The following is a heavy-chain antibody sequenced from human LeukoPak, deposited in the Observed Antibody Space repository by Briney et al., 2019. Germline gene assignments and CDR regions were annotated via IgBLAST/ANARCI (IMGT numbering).Heavy chain of an antibody. CDR2: IKHDGSEK. CDR3: ARDLANNWFDP. CDR1: GLTFSRHW. V-gene: IGHV3-7*03. D-gene: IGHD5-12*01. J-gene: IGHJ5*02. Sequence: GGSLRLSCAASGLTFSRHWMTWVRQAPGKGLEWVANIKHDGSEKNYVDSVKGRFTISRDNAKNSLYLQMNSLRAEDTAVYYCARDLANNWFDPWGQGTLVTVSS.